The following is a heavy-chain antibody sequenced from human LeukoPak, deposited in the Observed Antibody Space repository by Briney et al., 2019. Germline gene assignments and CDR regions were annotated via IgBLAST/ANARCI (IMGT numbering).Heavy chain of an antibody. V-gene: IGHV4-39*01. CDR3: ARHGPGEGLFVVVPAAVDY. CDR2: IYYSGST. Sequence: SETLSLTCAVYGGSFSGYYWGWIRQPPGKGLEWIGSIYYSGSTYYNPSLKSRVTISVDTSKNQFSLKLSSVTAADTAVYYCARHGPGEGLFVVVPAAVDYWGQGTLVTVSS. D-gene: IGHD2-2*01. CDR1: GGSFSGYY. J-gene: IGHJ4*02.